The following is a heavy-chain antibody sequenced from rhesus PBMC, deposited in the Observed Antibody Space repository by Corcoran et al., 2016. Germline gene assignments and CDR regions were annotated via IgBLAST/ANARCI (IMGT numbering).Heavy chain of an antibody. CDR1: GFPFSSSA. CDR3: ARVAAAGTLDSY. J-gene: IGHJ4*01. Sequence: EVRLVESGGGLVQPGGSLRFSCAAFGFPFSSSAMPWVRPAFGKGLEWVGRIRSKSNNYETGYAASVKGRFTISRDDSKNTAYLQMNSLKTEDTAVYYCARVAAAGTLDSYWGQGVLVTVSS. D-gene: IGHD6-31*01. CDR2: IRSKSNNYET. V-gene: IGHV3-118*01.